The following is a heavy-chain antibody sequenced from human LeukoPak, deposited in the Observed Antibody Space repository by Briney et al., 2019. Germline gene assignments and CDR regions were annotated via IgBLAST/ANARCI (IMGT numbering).Heavy chain of an antibody. D-gene: IGHD6-19*01. V-gene: IGHV3-11*01. CDR2: ISSSGSII. CDR1: GFAFSAYY. CDR3: ARPRSVAGPIDY. Sequence: GGSLRLSCAVAGFAFSAYYMSWIRQAPGKGLERVSYISSSGSIIYYGDSVKGRFTISRDNAKNSLYLQMKSLRAEDTAVYYCARPRSVAGPIDYWGQGTLVTVSS. J-gene: IGHJ4*02.